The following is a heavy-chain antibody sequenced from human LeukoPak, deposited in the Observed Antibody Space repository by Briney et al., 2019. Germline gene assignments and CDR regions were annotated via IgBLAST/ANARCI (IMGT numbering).Heavy chain of an antibody. CDR1: GYTFISYG. CDR3: SVYNWNDNWFDP. Sequence: ASVKVSCKASGYTFISYGISWVQQAPGQGLEWMGWISVYNGNTNYAQKLQGRVTMTTDTSTSTAYMELRSLRSDDTAVYYCSVYNWNDNWFDPWGQGTLVTVSS. CDR2: ISVYNGNT. V-gene: IGHV1-18*01. D-gene: IGHD1-1*01. J-gene: IGHJ5*02.